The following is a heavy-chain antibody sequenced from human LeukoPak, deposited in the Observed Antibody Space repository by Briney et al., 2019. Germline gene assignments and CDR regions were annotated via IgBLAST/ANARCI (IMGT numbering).Heavy chain of an antibody. CDR1: GFTFSSYS. Sequence: GGSLRLSCAASGFTFSSYSMNWVRQAPGKGLEGGSSISSSSSYIYYADSVKGRFTISRDNAKNSLYLQMNSLRAEDTAVYYCARSSPHCSSTSCYNDAFDIWGQGTMVTVSS. J-gene: IGHJ3*02. V-gene: IGHV3-21*01. D-gene: IGHD2-2*02. CDR2: ISSSSSYI. CDR3: ARSSPHCSSTSCYNDAFDI.